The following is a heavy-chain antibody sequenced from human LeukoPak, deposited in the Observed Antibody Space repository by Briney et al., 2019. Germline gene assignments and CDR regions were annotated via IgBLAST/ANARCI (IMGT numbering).Heavy chain of an antibody. Sequence: SETLSLTCAVYGGSFSGYYWSWLRQPPGKGLEWIGEINHSGSANYNPSLKSRVIISVDTSKNQFSLKLTSVTAADTAVYYCARSRLHPIIFDYWGQGTLVTVSS. D-gene: IGHD5-24*01. CDR1: GGSFSGYY. V-gene: IGHV4-34*01. CDR3: ARSRLHPIIFDY. J-gene: IGHJ4*02. CDR2: INHSGSA.